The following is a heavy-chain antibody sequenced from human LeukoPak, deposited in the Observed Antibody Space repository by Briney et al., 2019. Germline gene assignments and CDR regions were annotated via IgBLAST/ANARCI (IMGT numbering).Heavy chain of an antibody. Sequence: SVKVSCKASGGTFTNSAISWARQAPGQGLEWMGGITPIFGTAEYAQRFQGRVTITMDESTSTAYMELNSLRSEDTAMYYCATADFYYDSSGYYQNALDIWGQGTMVTVTS. V-gene: IGHV1-69*05. D-gene: IGHD3-22*01. CDR2: ITPIFGTA. J-gene: IGHJ3*02. CDR1: GGTFTNSA. CDR3: ATADFYYDSSGYYQNALDI.